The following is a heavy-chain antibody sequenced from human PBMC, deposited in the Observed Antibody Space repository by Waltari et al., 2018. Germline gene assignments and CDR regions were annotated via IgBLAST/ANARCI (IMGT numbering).Heavy chain of an antibody. J-gene: IGHJ6*03. Sequence: QVQLQESGPGLVKPSETLSLTCTVSGGSIGNYYWRWIRQPPGKGLEWIGYIVYIGSTYSNPSLKRGLTILVETSKTQCSLKLSSVTAAVTAVYYWARERLDYDDYGSNYYVYVDVWGKGTTVTVSS. CDR2: IVYIGST. V-gene: IGHV4-59*01. CDR3: ARERLDYDDYGSNYYVYVDV. D-gene: IGHD4-17*01. CDR1: GGSIGNYY.